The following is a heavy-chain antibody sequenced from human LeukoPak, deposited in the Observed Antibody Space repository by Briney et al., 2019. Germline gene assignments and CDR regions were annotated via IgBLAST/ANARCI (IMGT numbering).Heavy chain of an antibody. CDR3: ARERITMVRGVIMYYYGMDV. D-gene: IGHD3-10*01. CDR2: IRYDGSNK. V-gene: IGHV3-30*02. CDR1: GFTFSSYG. J-gene: IGHJ6*02. Sequence: GGSLRLSCAASGFTFSSYGMHWVRQAPGKGLEWVAFIRYDGSNKYYADSVKGRFTISRDNSKNTLYLQMNSLRAEDTAVYYCARERITMVRGVIMYYYGMDVWGQGTTVTVSS.